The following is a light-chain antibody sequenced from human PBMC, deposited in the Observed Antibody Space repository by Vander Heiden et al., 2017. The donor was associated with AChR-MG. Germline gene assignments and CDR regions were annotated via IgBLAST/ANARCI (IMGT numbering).Light chain of an antibody. Sequence: QSVLTQPPSVSGSPGQRVTISSTGSSSHIGAGYDVHWYQQRPGTATKLLIYGNSNRPSGVPDRFSCSKSGTSASLAITGLQAEDEADYYCQSYDSSLSVNWVFGGGTKLTVL. J-gene: IGLJ3*02. CDR3: QSYDSSLSVNWV. V-gene: IGLV1-40*01. CDR2: GNS. CDR1: SSHIGAGYD.